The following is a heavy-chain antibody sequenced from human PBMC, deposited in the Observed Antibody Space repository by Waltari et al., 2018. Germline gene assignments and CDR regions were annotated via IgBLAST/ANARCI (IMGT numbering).Heavy chain of an antibody. V-gene: IGHV3-30*18. CDR3: VKEGNENYYLVE. J-gene: IGHJ4*02. D-gene: IGHD1-26*01. CDR1: GFTFSSSG. CDR2: ISYDGSNK. Sequence: QVQLVESGGGVVQPGRSLRLSCAASGFTFSSSGMHWVRQAPGKGLDWVAVISYDGSNKYYADSVKGRFTISRYNSKNTLYLQMNSLRADDTAIYYCVKEGNENYYLVEWGQGTLVTVSS.